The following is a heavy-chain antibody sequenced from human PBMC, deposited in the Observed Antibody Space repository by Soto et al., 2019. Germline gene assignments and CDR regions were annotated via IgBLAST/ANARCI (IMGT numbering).Heavy chain of an antibody. CDR3: ARVQRGTATTVVDAFDI. D-gene: IGHD1-1*01. Sequence: QVQLQQWGAGLLKPSETLSLTCAVYGGSVSVPNYYWSWIRQPPGKGLEWIVEMSHSGGSHFNPSLKSRDTISVDTSTNQFSLKMSSVTAADTALYYCARVQRGTATTVVDAFDIWGPGTMVIVSS. V-gene: IGHV4-34*01. CDR1: GGSVSVPNYY. CDR2: MSHSGGS. J-gene: IGHJ3*02.